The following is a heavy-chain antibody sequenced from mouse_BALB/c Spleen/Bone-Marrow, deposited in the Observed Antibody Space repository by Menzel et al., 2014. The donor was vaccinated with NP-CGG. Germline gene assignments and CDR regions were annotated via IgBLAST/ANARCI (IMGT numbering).Heavy chain of an antibody. CDR3: TRDGHNYYAMDY. CDR2: INPSNGGT. D-gene: IGHD2-3*01. V-gene: IGHV1-53*01. J-gene: IGHJ4*01. CDR1: GYTFTTYY. Sequence: QVQLQQSGAELVKPGTSVRLSCKASGYTFTTYYIYWVKQRAGQGLEWIGEINPSNGGTNFNEKYESKATLTVDKSSSTSYMQLSSLTSEDSAVYYCTRDGHNYYAMDYWGQGTSVTVSS.